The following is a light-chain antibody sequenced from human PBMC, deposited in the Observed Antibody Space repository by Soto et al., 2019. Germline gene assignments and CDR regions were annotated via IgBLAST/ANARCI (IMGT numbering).Light chain of an antibody. Sequence: DIQMTQSPSTLSGSVGDRVTITCRASQTISSWLAWYQQKPGKAPKLLIYKASTFKSGLPSRFIGSGSGTEFSLTISSLEPDDFATYDCQHYNSYSEAVGQGTKVELK. CDR1: QTISSW. V-gene: IGKV1-5*03. CDR3: QHYNSYSEA. J-gene: IGKJ1*01. CDR2: KAS.